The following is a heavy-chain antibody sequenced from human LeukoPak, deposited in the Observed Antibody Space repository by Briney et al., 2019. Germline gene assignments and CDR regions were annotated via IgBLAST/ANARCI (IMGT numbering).Heavy chain of an antibody. V-gene: IGHV4-30-4*01. CDR3: ARRLRGAFDF. D-gene: IGHD4-17*01. CDR2: IYYSGST. CDR1: GGSISSGGYY. Sequence: SETLSLTCTVSGGSISSGGYYWSWIRQSPGKGLEWIGYIYYSGSTYYNPSLKSRLIISVDTSKNQFSLKLSSVTAADTAVYFCARRLRGAFDFWGQGTLVTVSS. J-gene: IGHJ3*01.